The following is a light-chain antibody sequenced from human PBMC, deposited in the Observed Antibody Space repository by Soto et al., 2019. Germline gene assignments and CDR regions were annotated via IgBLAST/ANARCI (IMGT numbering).Light chain of an antibody. CDR1: SSNIGAGYD. V-gene: IGLV1-40*01. CDR2: GNS. Sequence: QTVLTQPPSVSGAPGQRVTISCTGSSSNIGAGYDVHWYQQLPGTAPKLLIYGNSNRPSGVPDRFSGSKSGTSGSLAITGLQAADEADYYCQSYDSSLSGSVFGGGTKLTVL. J-gene: IGLJ2*01. CDR3: QSYDSSLSGSV.